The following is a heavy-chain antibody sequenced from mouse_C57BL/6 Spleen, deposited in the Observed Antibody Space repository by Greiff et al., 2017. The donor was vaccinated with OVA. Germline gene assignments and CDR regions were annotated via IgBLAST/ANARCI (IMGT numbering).Heavy chain of an antibody. CDR3: ASGITTVVGGD. CDR1: GYTFTSYW. CDR2: IDPSDSYT. V-gene: IGHV1-69*01. J-gene: IGHJ2*01. Sequence: VQLQQPGAELVMPGASVKLSCKASGYTFTSYWMHWVKQRPGQGLEWIGEIDPSDSYTNYNQKFKGKSTLTVDKSSSTAYMQLSSLTSEDSAVYYCASGITTVVGGDWGQGTTLTVSA. D-gene: IGHD1-1*01.